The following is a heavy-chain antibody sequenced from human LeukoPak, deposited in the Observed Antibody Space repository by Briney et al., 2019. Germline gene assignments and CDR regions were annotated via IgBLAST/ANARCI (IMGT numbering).Heavy chain of an antibody. CDR1: GFTFSSYA. Sequence: GGSLRLSCAASGFTFSSYAMSWVRQAPGKGLEWVSAISGSGGSTYYADSVKGRFTISRDNSKNTLYLQMSSLRAEDTAVYYCARHQWPVEDVYDLWGQGTMVTVSP. J-gene: IGHJ3*01. CDR3: ARHQWPVEDVYDL. V-gene: IGHV3-23*01. D-gene: IGHD6-19*01. CDR2: ISGSGGST.